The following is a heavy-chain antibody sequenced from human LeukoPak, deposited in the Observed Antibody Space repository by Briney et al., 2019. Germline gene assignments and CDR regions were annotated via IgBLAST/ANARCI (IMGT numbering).Heavy chain of an antibody. Sequence: PXETLSLACTVSGGSLSSYYWSWIRQPAGKGLEWIGRIYTSGSTNYNPSLKSPVTISVATSNNQFSLKLSSVPAADTAVYYCARDGVYNWFDPWGQGTLVTVSS. V-gene: IGHV4-4*07. CDR3: ARDGVYNWFDP. CDR2: IYTSGST. CDR1: GGSLSSYY. J-gene: IGHJ5*02.